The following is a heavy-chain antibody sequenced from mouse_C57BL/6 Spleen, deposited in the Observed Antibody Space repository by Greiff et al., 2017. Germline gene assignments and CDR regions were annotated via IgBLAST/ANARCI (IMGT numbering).Heavy chain of an antibody. Sequence: QVQLQQSGAELVRPGASVTLSCKASGYTFTDYEMHWVKQTPVHGLEWIGAIDPETGGTAYNQKFKGKAILTADKSSSTAYMELRSLTSEDSAVYYCTSYDYGSTYWGQGTTLTVSS. CDR2: IDPETGGT. CDR3: TSYDYGSTY. J-gene: IGHJ2*01. CDR1: GYTFTDYE. D-gene: IGHD1-1*01. V-gene: IGHV1-15*01.